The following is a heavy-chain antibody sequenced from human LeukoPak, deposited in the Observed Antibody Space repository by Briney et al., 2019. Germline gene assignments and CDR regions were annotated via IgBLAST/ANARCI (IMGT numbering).Heavy chain of an antibody. Sequence: GGSLRLSCAASGFTFSSYWMSWVRQAPGRGLEWVANIKQDGSEKYYVDSVKGRFTISRDNAKNSLYLQMNSLRAEDTAVYYCARGGVPAAIPGRWFDPWGQGTLVTVSS. J-gene: IGHJ5*02. CDR3: ARGGVPAAIPGRWFDP. CDR1: GFTFSSYW. V-gene: IGHV3-7*01. D-gene: IGHD2-2*02. CDR2: IKQDGSEK.